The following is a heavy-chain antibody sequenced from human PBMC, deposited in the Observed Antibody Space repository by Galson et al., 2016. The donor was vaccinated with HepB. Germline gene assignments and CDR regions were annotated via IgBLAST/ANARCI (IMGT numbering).Heavy chain of an antibody. CDR3: ARRGRWHYGLDV. CDR1: GFTFSDNY. CDR2: ISTSGETI. D-gene: IGHD5-24*01. V-gene: IGHV3-11*01. Sequence: SLRLSCAASGFTFSDNYMTWIRQAPGKGLEWTSYISTSGETIYYAHSVKGRFTISRDNAKSSLYLHMNGLRVEDTAVYFCARRGRWHYGLDVWGKGTAVTVSS. J-gene: IGHJ6*04.